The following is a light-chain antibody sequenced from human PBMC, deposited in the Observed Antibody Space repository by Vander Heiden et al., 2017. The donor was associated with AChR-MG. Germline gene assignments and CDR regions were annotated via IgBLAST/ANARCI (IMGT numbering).Light chain of an antibody. CDR1: SNDVGGYDH. J-gene: IGLJ1*01. CDR2: DVS. CDR3: CSYAGRYTYV. V-gene: IGLV2-11*03. Sequence: TISSPGTSNDVGGYDHVSWYQQHPGKTPQFIIYDVSKRPSGVPDRFSGSKSGNTASLTISGLQTEDEADYYCCSYAGRYTYVFGTGTKVTVL.